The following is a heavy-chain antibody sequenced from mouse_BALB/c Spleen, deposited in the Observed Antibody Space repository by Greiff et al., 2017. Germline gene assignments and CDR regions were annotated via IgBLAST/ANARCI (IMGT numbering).Heavy chain of an antibody. Sequence: VQLQESGAELARPGASVKLSCKASGYTFTDYYINWVKQRTGQGLEWIGEIYPGSGNTYYNEKFKGKATLTADKSSSTAYMQLSSLTSEDSAVYFCARNGNSLDYWGQGTTLTVSS. D-gene: IGHD2-1*01. CDR1: GYTFTDYY. V-gene: IGHV1-77*01. CDR2: IYPGSGNT. J-gene: IGHJ2*01. CDR3: ARNGNSLDY.